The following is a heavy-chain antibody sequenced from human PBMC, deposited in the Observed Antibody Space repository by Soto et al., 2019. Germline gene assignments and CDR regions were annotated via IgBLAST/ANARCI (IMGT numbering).Heavy chain of an antibody. CDR2: IYYSGST. CDR3: AREGTTSYYYYYGMDV. V-gene: IGHV4-59*01. CDR1: GGSISSYY. D-gene: IGHD1-1*01. Sequence: PSETLSLTCTVSGGSISSYYWSWIRQPPGKGLEWIGYIYYSGSTNYNPSLKSRVTISVDTSTNQFSLKLSSVTAANTAVYYCAREGTTSYYYYYGMDVWGQGTTVTVSS. J-gene: IGHJ6*02.